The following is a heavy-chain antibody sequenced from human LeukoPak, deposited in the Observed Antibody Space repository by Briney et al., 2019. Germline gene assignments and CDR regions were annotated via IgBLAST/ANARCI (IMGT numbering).Heavy chain of an antibody. J-gene: IGHJ4*02. D-gene: IGHD6-6*01. CDR1: GFTFSSYA. Sequence: GGSLRLSCAASGFTFSSYAMSWVRQAPGKGLEWVSAISGSGGSTYNAVSVKGWFTISRDNSKNTLYLQMNSLRAEDTAVYYCAKVAAIAARPSGRYDYWGQGTLVTVSS. V-gene: IGHV3-23*01. CDR3: AKVAAIAARPSGRYDY. CDR2: ISGSGGST.